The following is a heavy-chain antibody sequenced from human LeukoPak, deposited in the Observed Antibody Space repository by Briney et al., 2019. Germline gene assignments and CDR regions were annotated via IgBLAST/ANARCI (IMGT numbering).Heavy chain of an antibody. CDR2: IYYSGST. J-gene: IGHJ4*02. V-gene: IGHV4-59*08. D-gene: IGHD6-19*01. CDR1: GGSFSGYY. CDR3: ARHKDSSGWYVVDY. Sequence: SETLSLTCAVYGGSFSGYYWSWIRQPPGKGLEWIGYIYYSGSTNYNPSLKSRVTISVDTSKNQFSLKLSSVTAADTAVYYCARHKDSSGWYVVDYWGQGTLVTVSS.